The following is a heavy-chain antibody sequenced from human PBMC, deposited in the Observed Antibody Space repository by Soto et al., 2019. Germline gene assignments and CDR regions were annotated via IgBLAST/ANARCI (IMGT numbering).Heavy chain of an antibody. CDR2: IYYSGST. CDR1: GYSISSGYY. Sequence: SETLSLTCAVSGYSISSGYYWGWIRQPPGKGLEWIGSIYYSGSTYYNPSLKSRVTISVDTSKNQFSLKLSSVTAADTAVYYCARLGITTVTTRGGLDYWGQGTLVTVSS. J-gene: IGHJ4*02. V-gene: IGHV4-38-2*01. D-gene: IGHD4-17*01. CDR3: ARLGITTVTTRGGLDY.